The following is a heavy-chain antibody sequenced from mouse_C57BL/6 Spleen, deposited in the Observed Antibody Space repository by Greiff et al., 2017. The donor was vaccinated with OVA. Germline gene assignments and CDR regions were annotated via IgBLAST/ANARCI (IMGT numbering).Heavy chain of an antibody. CDR3: ARKGYSNYVWYFDV. D-gene: IGHD2-5*01. CDR2: INPNNGGT. CDR1: GYTFTDYY. V-gene: IGHV1-26*01. J-gene: IGHJ1*03. Sequence: EVQLQQSGPELVKPGASVKISCKASGYTFTDYYMNWVKQSHGKSLEWIGDINPNNGGTSYNQKFKGKATLTVDKSSSTAYMELRSLTSEDSAVYYCARKGYSNYVWYFDVWGTGTTVTVSS.